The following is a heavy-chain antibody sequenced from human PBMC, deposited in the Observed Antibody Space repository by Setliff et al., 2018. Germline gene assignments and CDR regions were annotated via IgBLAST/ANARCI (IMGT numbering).Heavy chain of an antibody. V-gene: IGHV1-46*01. CDR3: ARGLIAYASWYPNKHTYYYYMDV. J-gene: IGHJ6*03. Sequence: ASVKVSCKASGYTLSNYYMHWVRQAPGQGLEWMGLINPSGENTNYAQKFQGRVNMTRDTSTSTVYMELRSLKSEDTATYFCARGLIAYASWYPNKHTYYYYMDVWGKGTTVTVSS. D-gene: IGHD6-13*01. CDR2: INPSGENT. CDR1: GYTLSNYY.